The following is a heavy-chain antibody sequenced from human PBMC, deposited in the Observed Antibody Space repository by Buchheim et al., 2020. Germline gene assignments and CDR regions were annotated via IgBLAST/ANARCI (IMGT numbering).Heavy chain of an antibody. V-gene: IGHV3-23*01. D-gene: IGHD6-6*01. CDR3: ARPPQKASIAALLWDY. CDR2: ISGSGGST. CDR1: GFTFSSYA. Sequence: EVQLLESGGGLVQPGGSLRLSCAASGFTFSSYAMSWVRQAPGKGLEWVSAISGSGGSTYYADSVKGRFTISRDNSKTTLYLQMNSLRAEDTAVYYCARPPQKASIAALLWDYWGQGTL. J-gene: IGHJ4*02.